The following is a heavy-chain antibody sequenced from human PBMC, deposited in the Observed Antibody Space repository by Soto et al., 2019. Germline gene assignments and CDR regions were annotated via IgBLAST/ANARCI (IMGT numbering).Heavy chain of an antibody. V-gene: IGHV3-43*01. J-gene: IGHJ4*02. CDR1: GFTFDDYT. D-gene: IGHD6-19*01. Sequence: GGSLRLSCAASGFTFDDYTMHWVRQAPGKGLEWVSLISWDGGSTYYADSVKGRFTISRDNSKNSLYLQMNSLRTEDTALYYCAKGSSIEYSSGGDYWGQGTLVTVSS. CDR2: ISWDGGST. CDR3: AKGSSIEYSSGGDY.